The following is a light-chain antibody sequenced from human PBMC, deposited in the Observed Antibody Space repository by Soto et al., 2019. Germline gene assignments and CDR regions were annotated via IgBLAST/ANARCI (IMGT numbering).Light chain of an antibody. CDR1: SSDVGSYNL. CDR2: EGS. J-gene: IGLJ2*01. CDR3: CSYAGSSTFDVV. Sequence: QSALTQPASVSGSPGQSITISSTGTSSDVGSYNLVSWYQQHPGKAPKLMIYEGSKRPSGVSNRFSGSKSGNTASLTISGLPAEDEADYYCCSYAGSSTFDVVFGGGTKLTVL. V-gene: IGLV2-23*03.